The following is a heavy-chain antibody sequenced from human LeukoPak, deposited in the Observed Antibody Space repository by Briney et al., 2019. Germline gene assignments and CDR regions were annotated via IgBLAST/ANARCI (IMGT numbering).Heavy chain of an antibody. CDR2: ISSSSSYI. CDR1: GFTFSSYS. V-gene: IGHV3-21*01. Sequence: GGSLRLSCAASGFTFSSYSMNWVRQAPGKGLEWVSSISSSSSYIYYADSVKGRFTISRDNAKNSLYLQMNSLRAEDTAVYYCARDPGYSSGWYTFFDYWGQGTLITVSS. CDR3: ARDPGYSSGWYTFFDY. J-gene: IGHJ4*02. D-gene: IGHD6-19*01.